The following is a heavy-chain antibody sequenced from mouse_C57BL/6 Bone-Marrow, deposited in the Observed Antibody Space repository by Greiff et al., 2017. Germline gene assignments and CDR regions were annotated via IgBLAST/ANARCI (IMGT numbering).Heavy chain of an antibody. CDR1: GYAFSSYW. J-gene: IGHJ2*01. CDR3: ARGETAQASYYFDY. CDR2: IYPGDGDT. V-gene: IGHV1-80*01. Sequence: QVQLQQSGAELVKPGASVKISCKASGYAFSSYWMNWVKQRPGKGLEWIGQIYPGDGDTNYNGKFKGKATLTADKSSSTAYMQLSSLTSEDSAVYFCARGETAQASYYFDYWGQGTTLTVSS. D-gene: IGHD3-2*02.